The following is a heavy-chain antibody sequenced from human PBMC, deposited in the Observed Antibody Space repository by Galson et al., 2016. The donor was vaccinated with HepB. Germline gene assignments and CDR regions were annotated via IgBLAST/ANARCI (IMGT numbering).Heavy chain of an antibody. V-gene: IGHV2-5*02. CDR1: GFSLSTSGVA. J-gene: IGHJ4*02. Sequence: PALVKPTQTLTLTCTFSGFSLSTSGVAVGWIRQPPGKALEWLTLIYWDDAKRYSPSLNNRLTITKDTSKNQVVLTMTNMNPVDTAVYYCAKVEWELPLPHYWGQGTLVTVSS. CDR2: IYWDDAK. D-gene: IGHD1-26*01. CDR3: AKVEWELPLPHY.